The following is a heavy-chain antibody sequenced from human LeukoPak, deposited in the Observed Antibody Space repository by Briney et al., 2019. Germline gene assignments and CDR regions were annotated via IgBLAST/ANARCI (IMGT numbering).Heavy chain of an antibody. J-gene: IGHJ3*02. V-gene: IGHV4-59*01. CDR2: IYYSGST. CDR1: GGSISNYY. Sequence: SETLSLTCTVSGGSISNYYWSWIRQPPGKGLEWIGYIYYSGSTNYNPSLKSRVTISADTSKNQFSLKLSSVTAADTAVYYCARAGGTYYDFWSGYYDAFDIWGQGTMVTVSS. D-gene: IGHD3-3*01. CDR3: ARAGGTYYDFWSGYYDAFDI.